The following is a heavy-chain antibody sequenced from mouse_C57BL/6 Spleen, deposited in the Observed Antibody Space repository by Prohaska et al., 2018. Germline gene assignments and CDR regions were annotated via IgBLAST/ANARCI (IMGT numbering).Heavy chain of an antibody. D-gene: IGHD1-1*02. CDR1: GFTFSGFW. J-gene: IGHJ1*03. CDR2: INSDGSAI. V-gene: IGHV11-2*01. Sequence: EVQLLETGGGLVQPGGSRGLSCEGSGFTFSGFWMSWVRQTPGKTLEWIGEINSDGSAINYAPSIKDRFTSFRDNDKSTLYLQMSNVRSEDTATYFCMRYGGNYWYFDVWGTGTTVTVSS. CDR3: MRYGGNYWYFDV.